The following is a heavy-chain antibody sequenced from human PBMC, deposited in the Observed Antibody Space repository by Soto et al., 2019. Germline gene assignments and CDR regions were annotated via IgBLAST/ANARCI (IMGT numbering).Heavy chain of an antibody. CDR1: GFTFRTYG. Sequence: GGSLRLSCAASGFTFRTYGMHWVRQAPGKGLEWVAFISDDGSQKYYGDSVKGRFTISRDNSKNTLSLRMISLRTEDASVYYCAKEAPGGWHFFDTWGQGTLVTVS. J-gene: IGHJ4*02. CDR3: AKEAPGGWHFFDT. CDR2: ISDDGSQK. V-gene: IGHV3-30*18. D-gene: IGHD6-19*01.